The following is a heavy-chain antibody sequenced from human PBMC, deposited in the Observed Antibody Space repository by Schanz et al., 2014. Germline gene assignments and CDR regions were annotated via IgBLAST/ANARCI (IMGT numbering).Heavy chain of an antibody. CDR1: GFTFTNAW. J-gene: IGHJ5*02. Sequence: VHLVESGGGVVQPGGSLRLSCVVSGFTFTNAWMSWVRQAPGKGLEWVGRIKSNTDGGTTDYATPVKGRFTISRDDSKNTLYLQMNSLKSEDTDVYYCTSMATIPRNWFDPWGQGTLVTVSS. CDR2: IKSNTDGGTT. V-gene: IGHV3-15*01. D-gene: IGHD2-2*02. CDR3: TSMATIPRNWFDP.